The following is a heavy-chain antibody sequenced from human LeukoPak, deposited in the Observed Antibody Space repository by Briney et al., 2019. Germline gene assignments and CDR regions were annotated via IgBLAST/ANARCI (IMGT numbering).Heavy chain of an antibody. CDR1: GFTFSSYA. V-gene: IGHV3-23*01. Sequence: GGSLRLSCATSGFTFSSYAMSWVRQAPGKGPEWVSAINAGGGSKFYADSVKGRFTISRDNSKNTLYLQMNSLRAEDTAIYYCAKDPWQYQWLGPHGRLNWFDPWGQGTLVTVST. CDR2: INAGGGSK. CDR3: AKDPWQYQWLGPHGRLNWFDP. D-gene: IGHD2-2*01. J-gene: IGHJ5*02.